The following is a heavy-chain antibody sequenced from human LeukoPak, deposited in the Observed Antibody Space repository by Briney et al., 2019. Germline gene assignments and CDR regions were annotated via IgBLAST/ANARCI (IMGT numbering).Heavy chain of an antibody. CDR1: GGSISTYY. CDR2: ISDGGVT. CDR3: ARHGGTLDYFDY. J-gene: IGHJ4*02. D-gene: IGHD1-26*01. V-gene: IGHV4-59*08. Sequence: SETLPLTCNVSGGSISTYYWSWIRQPPGKGLEWLGYISDGGVTSYNPSLKGRVTISVDSPKNRFSLRLTSLTAVDTALYYCARHGGTLDYFDYWGPGSLVTVSS.